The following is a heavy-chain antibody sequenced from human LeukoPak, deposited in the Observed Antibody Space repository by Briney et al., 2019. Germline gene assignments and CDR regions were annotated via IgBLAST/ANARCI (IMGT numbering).Heavy chain of an antibody. D-gene: IGHD6-13*01. CDR2: IIPIFGTA. Sequence: SVKVSCKASGGTFSSYAISWVRQAPGQGLEWMGGIIPIFGTANHEQKFQGRVTMTEDTSTDTAYMELSSLRSEDTAVYYCATGAGALRNTHNDYWRQGTLVTVSS. CDR1: GGTFSSYA. CDR3: ATGAGALRNTHNDY. V-gene: IGHV1-69*06. J-gene: IGHJ4*02.